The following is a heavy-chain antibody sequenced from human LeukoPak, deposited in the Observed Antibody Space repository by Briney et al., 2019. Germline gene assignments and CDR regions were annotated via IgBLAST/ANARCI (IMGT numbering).Heavy chain of an antibody. CDR1: GGTFSSYA. J-gene: IGHJ6*03. CDR3: ARVTRDRLVYYYYYMDV. D-gene: IGHD2-15*01. CDR2: IIPIFGTA. Sequence: SVKVSCKASGGTFSSYAISWVRQAPGQGLEWMGGIIPIFGTANYAQKFQGRVTITADESTSTAYMELSSLRSEDTAVYYCARVTRDRLVYYYYYMDVWGKGTTVTVSS. V-gene: IGHV1-69*01.